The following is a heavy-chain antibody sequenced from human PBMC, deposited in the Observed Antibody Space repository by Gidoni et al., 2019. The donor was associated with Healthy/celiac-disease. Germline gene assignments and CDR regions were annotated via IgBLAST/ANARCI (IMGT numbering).Heavy chain of an antibody. CDR3: ARVYSNYGLYYYYYMDV. CDR2: IYYSGST. Sequence: QLQLQESGPGLVKPSETLSLTCTVSGGSISSSSYYWGWIRQPPGKGLEWIGSIYYSGSTYYNPSLKSRVTISVDTSKNQFSLKLSSVTAADTAVYYCARVYSNYGLYYYYYMDVWGKGTTVTVSS. J-gene: IGHJ6*03. D-gene: IGHD4-4*01. V-gene: IGHV4-39*01. CDR1: GGSISSSSYY.